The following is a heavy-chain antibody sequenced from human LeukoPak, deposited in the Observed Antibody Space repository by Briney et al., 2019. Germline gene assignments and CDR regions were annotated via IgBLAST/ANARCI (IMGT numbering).Heavy chain of an antibody. V-gene: IGHV3-53*01. D-gene: IGHD6-13*01. CDR3: ARLEKQQRGFYFDY. Sequence: GGSLRLSCAASGFTVSSDYVSWVRQALGKGLEWVSVIYADGSTYYADSVKGRFTISRDNSKNTAYLQVNTLRAEDTALYYCARLEKQQRGFYFDYWGQGTLVTVSS. CDR1: GFTVSSDY. CDR2: IYADGST. J-gene: IGHJ4*02.